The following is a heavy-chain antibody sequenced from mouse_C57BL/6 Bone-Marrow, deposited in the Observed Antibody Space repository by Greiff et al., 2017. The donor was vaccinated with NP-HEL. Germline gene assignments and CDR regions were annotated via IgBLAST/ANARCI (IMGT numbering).Heavy chain of an antibody. J-gene: IGHJ4*01. CDR1: GFTFSDYG. V-gene: IGHV5-15*01. CDR3: GRRGTTVVAPYYYAMDY. Sequence: EVQLVESGGGLVQPGGSLKLSCAASGFTFSDYGMAWVRQAPRKGPEWVAFISNLAYSIYYADTVTGRFTISRENAKNTLYLEMSSLRSEDTAMYYGGRRGTTVVAPYYYAMDYWGQGTSVTVSS. D-gene: IGHD1-1*01. CDR2: ISNLAYSI.